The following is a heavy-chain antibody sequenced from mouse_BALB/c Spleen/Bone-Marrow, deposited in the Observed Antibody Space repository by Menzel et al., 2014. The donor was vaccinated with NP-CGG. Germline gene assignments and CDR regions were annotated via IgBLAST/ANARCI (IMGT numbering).Heavy chain of an antibody. CDR1: GYTFTIYW. D-gene: IGHD1-1*01. J-gene: IGHJ1*01. Sequence: VNLVESGAELVKPGASVKLSCKASGYTFTIYWMHWVKQRPGQGLEWIGEIDPSDSDANYNQKFKGKATLTVDKSSTTAYMQLSSLTSEDSAVYYCARRNYYGSHYWYFDVWGAGTTVTVSS. V-gene: IGHV1-69*02. CDR3: ARRNYYGSHYWYFDV. CDR2: IDPSDSDA.